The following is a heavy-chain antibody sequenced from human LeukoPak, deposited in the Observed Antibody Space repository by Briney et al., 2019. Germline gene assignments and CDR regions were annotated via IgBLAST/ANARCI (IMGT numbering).Heavy chain of an antibody. V-gene: IGHV4-4*07. Sequence: SETLSLTCTVSGGSISSYYRSWIRQPAGKGLEWIGRIYTSGSTNYNPSLKSRVTISVDKSKNQFSLKLSSVTAADTAVYYCAREPPPNPYCSSTSCYAGYYFDYWGQGTLVTVSS. CDR2: IYTSGST. CDR1: GGSISSYY. CDR3: AREPPPNPYCSSTSCYAGYYFDY. D-gene: IGHD2-2*01. J-gene: IGHJ4*02.